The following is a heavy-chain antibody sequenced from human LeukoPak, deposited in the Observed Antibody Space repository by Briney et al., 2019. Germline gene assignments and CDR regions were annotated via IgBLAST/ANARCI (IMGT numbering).Heavy chain of an antibody. Sequence: ASVKVSCKASGFSFTTYYRHWLRQAPGQGLEWMGLINPSGDSTTYAQKFQGRVTMTRDTSTSTVTMELSSLRSEDTALYYCVKEGGTFNLDYSGQGTLVTVSS. J-gene: IGHJ4*02. CDR2: INPSGDST. D-gene: IGHD2-15*01. V-gene: IGHV1-46*01. CDR3: VKEGGTFNLDY. CDR1: GFSFTTYY.